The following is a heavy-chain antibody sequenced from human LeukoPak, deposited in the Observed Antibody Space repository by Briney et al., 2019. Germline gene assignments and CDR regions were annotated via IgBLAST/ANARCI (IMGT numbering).Heavy chain of an antibody. CDR1: GGSISSSSYY. Sequence: PSETLSLTCTVPGGSISSSSYYWGWIRQPPGKGLEWIGSIYYSGSTYYNPSLKSRVTISVDTSKNQFSLKLSSVTAADTAVYYCARGWYAFDFWGQGTMVIVSS. CDR2: IYYSGST. J-gene: IGHJ3*01. D-gene: IGHD2-15*01. V-gene: IGHV4-39*07. CDR3: ARGWYAFDF.